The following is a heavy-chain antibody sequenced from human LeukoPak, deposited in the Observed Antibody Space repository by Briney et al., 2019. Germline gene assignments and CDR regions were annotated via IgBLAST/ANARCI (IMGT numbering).Heavy chain of an antibody. CDR1: GFTFSSYV. V-gene: IGHV3-30*03. CDR2: ISYDGSNK. D-gene: IGHD6-13*01. CDR3: EILASSSSWANYFDY. Sequence: PGGSLRLSCAASGFTFSSYVMHWVRQAPGKGLEWVAVISYDGSNKYYADSVRGRFTISRDNSKNTLYLQMNSLRAEDTAVYYCEILASSSSWANYFDYWGQGTLVTVSS. J-gene: IGHJ4*02.